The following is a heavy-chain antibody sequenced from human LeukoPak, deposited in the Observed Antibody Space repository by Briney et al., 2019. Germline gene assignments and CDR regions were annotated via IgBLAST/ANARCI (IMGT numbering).Heavy chain of an antibody. J-gene: IGHJ5*02. D-gene: IGHD3-10*01. CDR1: GGSISSYY. CDR3: ARDFDYYGSGSYYAYNWFDP. V-gene: IGHV4-59*01. Sequence: SETLSLTCTVSGGSISSYYWSWIRQPPGKGLEWIGYIYHSGSTNHNPSLKSRVTISVDTSKNQFSLKLSSVTAADTAVYYCARDFDYYGSGSYYAYNWFDPWGQGTLVTVSS. CDR2: IYHSGST.